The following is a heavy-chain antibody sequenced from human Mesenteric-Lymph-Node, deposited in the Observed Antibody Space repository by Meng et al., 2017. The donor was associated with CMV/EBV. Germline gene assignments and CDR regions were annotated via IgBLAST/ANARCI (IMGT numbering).Heavy chain of an antibody. V-gene: IGHV3-20*04. CDR2: INWNGGST. CDR1: GFTFDDYG. Sequence: GESLKISCAASGFTFDDYGMSWVRQAPGKGLEWVSGINWNGGSTGYADSVKGRFTISRDDAKNSLYLQMNSLRAEDTAVYYCARDSLYNWNYAPRGYYYYGMDVWGQGTTVTVSS. CDR3: ARDSLYNWNYAPRGYYYYGMDV. J-gene: IGHJ6*02. D-gene: IGHD1-7*01.